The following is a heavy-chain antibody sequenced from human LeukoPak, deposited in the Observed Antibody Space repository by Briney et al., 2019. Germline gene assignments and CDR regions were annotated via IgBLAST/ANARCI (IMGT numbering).Heavy chain of an antibody. Sequence: SETLSLTCTVSGGSISSSSYYWGWIRQPPGKGQEWIGSIYYSGSTYYNPSLKSRVTISVDTSKNQFSLKLSSVTAADTAVYYCARAFNYYDSSGPPDYWGQGTLVTVSS. V-gene: IGHV4-39*07. J-gene: IGHJ4*02. CDR2: IYYSGST. CDR1: GGSISSSSYY. D-gene: IGHD3-22*01. CDR3: ARAFNYYDSSGPPDY.